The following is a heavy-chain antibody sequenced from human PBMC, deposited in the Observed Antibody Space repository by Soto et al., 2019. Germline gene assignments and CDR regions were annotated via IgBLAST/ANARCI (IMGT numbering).Heavy chain of an antibody. CDR2: VNHGGTS. CDR1: GGSFSGYY. CDR3: ASSSFLRSADLFHGLDV. J-gene: IGHJ6*02. D-gene: IGHD3-10*01. Sequence: QVQLQQWGAGLLKPSETLSLTCAVYGGSFSGYYWDWIRQPPGKGLEWIGEVNHGGTSNYNPCFKSLANTASATPKDQVSLKLTSVAAGAAAVYVCASSSFLRSADLFHGLDVWGQGTTVTVSS. V-gene: IGHV4-34*01.